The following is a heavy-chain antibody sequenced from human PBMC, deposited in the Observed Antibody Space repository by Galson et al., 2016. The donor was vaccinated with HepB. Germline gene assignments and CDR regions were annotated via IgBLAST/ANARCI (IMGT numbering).Heavy chain of an antibody. CDR3: AKNDILAGYSAFDY. D-gene: IGHD3-9*01. V-gene: IGHV3-30*18. J-gene: IGHJ4*02. Sequence: SLRLSCAASGFNFSSYAMHWVRQAPGKGLEWVAVISYDGSHKYYAASVKGRFTISRDNSKNTLSLQMNSLRAEDTAVYYCAKNDILAGYSAFDYWGQGTLVTVSS. CDR2: ISYDGSHK. CDR1: GFNFSSYA.